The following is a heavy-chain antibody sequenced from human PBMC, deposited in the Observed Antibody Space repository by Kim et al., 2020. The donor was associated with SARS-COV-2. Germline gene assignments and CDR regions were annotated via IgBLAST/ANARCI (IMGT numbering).Heavy chain of an antibody. CDR1: GGTFSSYA. Sequence: SVKVSCKASGGTFSSYAISWVRQAPGQGLEWMGGIIPIFGTANYAQKFQGRVTITADESTSTAYMELSSLRSEDTAVYYCARTAYPYGSGSYHDYYYYYYGMDVWGQGTTVTVSS. CDR3: ARTAYPYGSGSYHDYYYYYYGMDV. CDR2: IIPIFGTA. D-gene: IGHD3-10*01. V-gene: IGHV1-69*13. J-gene: IGHJ6*02.